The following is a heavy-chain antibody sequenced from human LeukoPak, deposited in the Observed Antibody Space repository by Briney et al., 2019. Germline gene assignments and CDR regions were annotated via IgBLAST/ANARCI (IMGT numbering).Heavy chain of an antibody. CDR1: GFTVSSNY. V-gene: IGHV3-53*01. J-gene: IGHJ4*02. Sequence: PGGSLRLSCAASGFTVSSNYMSWVRQAPGKGLEWVSAIYSGGSTYYADSVKGRFTISRDNSKNTLYLQMNSLRAEDTAVYYCARESIAAAGTALFDYWGQGTLVTVSS. D-gene: IGHD6-13*01. CDR2: IYSGGST. CDR3: ARESIAAAGTALFDY.